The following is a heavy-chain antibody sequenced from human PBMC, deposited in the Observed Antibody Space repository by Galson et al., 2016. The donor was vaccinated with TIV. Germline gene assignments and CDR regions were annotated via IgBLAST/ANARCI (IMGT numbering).Heavy chain of an antibody. CDR1: EFSLSATGVA. D-gene: IGHD6-6*01. CDR2: IYWNGDK. J-gene: IGHJ4*02. Sequence: PALVKPTQTLTLTCTFSEFSLSATGVAVGWIRQPPGKALEWLALIYWNGDKHYSPSLKNRLTITTTTSKNQVYLSMTNMDPMDTATYYCAHISSADFASYFTFGYWGQGALIIVSS. CDR3: AHISSADFASYFTFGY. V-gene: IGHV2-5*01.